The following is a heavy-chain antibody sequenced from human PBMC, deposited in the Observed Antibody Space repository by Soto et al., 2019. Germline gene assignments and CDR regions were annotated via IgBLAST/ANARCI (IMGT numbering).Heavy chain of an antibody. V-gene: IGHV4-34*01. Sequence: SETLYRTCAVYGGSFSGYYWSWIRQPPGKGLEWIGEINHSGSTNYNPSLKSRVNISVDTSKKQFSLKLSSVTAADTAVYYCARAIASRLHWFDPWGQGTLVIVSS. J-gene: IGHJ5*02. CDR2: INHSGST. CDR1: GGSFSGYY. CDR3: ARAIASRLHWFDP. D-gene: IGHD6-6*01.